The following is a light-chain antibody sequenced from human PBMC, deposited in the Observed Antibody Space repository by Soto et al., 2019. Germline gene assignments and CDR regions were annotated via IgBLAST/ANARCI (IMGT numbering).Light chain of an antibody. V-gene: IGLV4-69*01. Sequence: QLVLTQSPCASASLGASVKLTCALSSGHSSYAIAWHQQQPEKGPRYLMKLNSDGSHSKGDGIPDRFSGSSSGAERYLIISSLQSEDEADYYCQTWGTGIHVFGTGTKVTV. CDR3: QTWGTGIHV. CDR1: SGHSSYA. J-gene: IGLJ1*01. CDR2: LNSDGSH.